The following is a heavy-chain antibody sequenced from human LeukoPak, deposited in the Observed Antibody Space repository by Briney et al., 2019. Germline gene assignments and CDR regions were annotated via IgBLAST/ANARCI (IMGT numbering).Heavy chain of an antibody. CDR2: ISAYNGNT. Sequence: ASVTVSFTASGGTFSSYAISWVRQAPGQGLEWMGWISAYNGNTNYAQKLQGRVTMTTDTSTSTAYMELRSLRSDDTAVYYCARDSDYFDYWGQGTLVTVSS. V-gene: IGHV1-18*01. CDR3: ARDSDYFDY. D-gene: IGHD6-19*01. CDR1: GGTFSSYA. J-gene: IGHJ4*02.